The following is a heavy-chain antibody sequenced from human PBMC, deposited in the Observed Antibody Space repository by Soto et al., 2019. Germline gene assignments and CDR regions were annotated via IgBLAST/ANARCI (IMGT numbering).Heavy chain of an antibody. J-gene: IGHJ3*02. V-gene: IGHV1-18*04. Sequence: GASVKVSCKASGYAFTSYCISWVLQAPGQGLEWMGWISAYNGNTNYAQKLQGRVTMTTDTSTSTAYMELRSLRSDDTAVYYCARAGRDGYNGRAFDIWGQGTMVTVSS. D-gene: IGHD5-12*01. CDR3: ARAGRDGYNGRAFDI. CDR1: GYAFTSYC. CDR2: ISAYNGNT.